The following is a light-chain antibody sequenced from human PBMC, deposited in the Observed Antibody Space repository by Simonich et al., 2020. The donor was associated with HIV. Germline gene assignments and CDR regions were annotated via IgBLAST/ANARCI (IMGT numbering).Light chain of an antibody. CDR2: GAS. J-gene: IGKJ2*01. CDR1: QSVSSSY. Sequence: EIVLTQSPGTLSLSPGERATLSCRASQSVSSSYLAWYQQKSGKAPRLLIYGASNRATGIPDRFSGSGSGTDFTLTISRLEPEDFAVYYCQQYGSSPPYTFGQGTKLEFK. V-gene: IGKV3-20*01. CDR3: QQYGSSPPYT.